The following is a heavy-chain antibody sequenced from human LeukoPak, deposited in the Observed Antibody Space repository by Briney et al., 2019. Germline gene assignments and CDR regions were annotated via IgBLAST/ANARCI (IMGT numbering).Heavy chain of an antibody. Sequence: GGSLRLSCAPSEFTFSRHGMHWVRQAPGKGLEWVAIISNDGSRKYYAHSVEGRFTISRDNSKNTLYLQMDSLRAEDTAVYYCARDRAWNYFDYWGQGSLVTVSS. CDR2: ISNDGSRK. V-gene: IGHV3-30*03. CDR3: ARDRAWNYFDY. CDR1: EFTFSRHG. J-gene: IGHJ4*02. D-gene: IGHD3-3*01.